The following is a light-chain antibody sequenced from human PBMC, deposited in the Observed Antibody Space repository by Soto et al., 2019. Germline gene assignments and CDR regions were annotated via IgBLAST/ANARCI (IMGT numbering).Light chain of an antibody. Sequence: EIVLTQSPATLSLSPGERATLSCRASQSVSSYLAWYQQKPGQAPRLLMYDVSNRATGIPASFSGSGSGTDFTLTISSIEPEYFAVYYCQQRSSWPWTFGQGTKLEIK. J-gene: IGKJ1*01. CDR2: DVS. CDR3: QQRSSWPWT. CDR1: QSVSSY. V-gene: IGKV3-11*01.